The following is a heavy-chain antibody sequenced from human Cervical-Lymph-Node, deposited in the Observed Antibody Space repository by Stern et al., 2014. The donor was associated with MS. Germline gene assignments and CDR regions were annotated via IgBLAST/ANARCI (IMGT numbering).Heavy chain of an antibody. V-gene: IGHV3-53*01. CDR3: ARDTSSPERSDW. CDR1: GFTVSRDS. Sequence: VQLVQSGGGVIQPGGSLRLSCTASGFTVSRDSMTWVRQAPGKGLEWVSLITNCGSTFYTDSVKGRFPISRDDSKNTVYLHMTSLRAEDTAMYYCARDTSSPERSDWWGQGTLVTVSS. CDR2: ITNCGST. J-gene: IGHJ4*02. D-gene: IGHD1-1*01.